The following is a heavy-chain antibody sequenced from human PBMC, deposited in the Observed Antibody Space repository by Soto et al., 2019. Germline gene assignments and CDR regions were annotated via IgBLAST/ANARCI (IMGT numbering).Heavy chain of an antibody. CDR2: ISYDGSLQ. J-gene: IGHJ4*02. V-gene: IGHV3-30*03. CDR3: VSDRGYGHASVPYS. Sequence: QAQLVESGGGVVQPGRSLRLPCADSGFAFSSYGMHWVRQAPGTGLEWVAVISYDGSLQHYADSVKGRFTISRDNSKNMVLLQMSSLRADDTAVYYCVSDRGYGHASVPYSWGQGTLVSVSS. CDR1: GFAFSSYG. D-gene: IGHD5-18*01.